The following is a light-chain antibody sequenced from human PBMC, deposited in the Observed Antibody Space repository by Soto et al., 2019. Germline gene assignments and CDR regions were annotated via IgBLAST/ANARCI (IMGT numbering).Light chain of an antibody. V-gene: IGKV1-5*01. CDR3: QQYETFSGT. CDR1: QSISTW. Sequence: DIQMTQSPSTLSASVGDRVTITCRASQSISTWLAWYQQKPGKAPKLVISDASTLQRGVPSRFSGSGSGTEFPLTICRLQPEDFATYYCQQYETFSGTFGQGTRVEIK. CDR2: DAS. J-gene: IGKJ1*01.